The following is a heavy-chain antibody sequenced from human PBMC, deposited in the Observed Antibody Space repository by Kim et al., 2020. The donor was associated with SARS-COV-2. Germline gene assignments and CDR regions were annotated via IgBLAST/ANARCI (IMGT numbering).Heavy chain of an antibody. V-gene: IGHV1-2*02. CDR2: INPNSGGT. J-gene: IGHJ2*01. D-gene: IGHD3-22*01. CDR1: GYTFTGYY. CDR3: ARDGGYDSSAYCLYWYFDL. Sequence: ASVKVSCKASGYTFTGYYMHWVRQAPGQGLEWMGWINPNSGGTNYAQKFQGRVTMTRDTSISTAYMELSRLRSDDTAVYYCARDGGYDSSAYCLYWYFDLWGRGTLVTVSS.